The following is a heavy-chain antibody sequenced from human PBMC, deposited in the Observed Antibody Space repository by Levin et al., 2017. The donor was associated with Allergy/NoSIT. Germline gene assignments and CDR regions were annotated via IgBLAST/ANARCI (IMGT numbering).Heavy chain of an antibody. J-gene: IGHJ2*01. CDR1: GGSFSGYY. Sequence: SETLSLTCAVYGGSFSGYYWSWIRQPPGKGLEWIGEINHSGSTNYNPSLKSRVTISVDTSKNQFSLKLSSVTAADTAVYYCARVSMVQGVITKDWYFDLWGRGTLVTVSS. D-gene: IGHD3-10*01. CDR3: ARVSMVQGVITKDWYFDL. CDR2: INHSGST. V-gene: IGHV4-34*01.